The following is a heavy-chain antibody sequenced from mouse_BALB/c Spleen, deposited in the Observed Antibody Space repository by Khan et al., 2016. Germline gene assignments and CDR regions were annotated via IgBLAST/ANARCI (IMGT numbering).Heavy chain of an antibody. J-gene: IGHJ4*01. CDR3: ATRGITTDEMDY. V-gene: IGHV1S137*01. Sequence: QVQLQQPGPEVVRPGVSVKISCKGSGYTFTDYAMHWVKQSHAKSLEWIGIISSYNGNTNYNQKFKGKATMTVDKSSSTAYMELDRGTSEDSAIYYCATRGITTDEMDYWGQGTSVTVSA. CDR2: ISSYNGNT. D-gene: IGHD1-1*01. CDR1: GYTFTDYA.